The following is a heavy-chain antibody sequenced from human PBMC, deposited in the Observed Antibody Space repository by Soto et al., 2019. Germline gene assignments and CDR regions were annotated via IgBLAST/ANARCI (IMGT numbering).Heavy chain of an antibody. CDR3: ARAYYDRVGYAVDP. Sequence: QVHLQESGPGLVKPSETLSLTCRVSGGSISNDYWTWIRQPPGKGLEWIGYIYKGGSINYNPSLKSRTTTSVDTSNNHLSLRLTSVTAAATAVYYCARAYYDRVGYAVDPWGQGTLVTVSS. CDR1: GGSISNDY. CDR2: IYKGGSI. J-gene: IGHJ5*02. V-gene: IGHV4-4*09. D-gene: IGHD3-22*01.